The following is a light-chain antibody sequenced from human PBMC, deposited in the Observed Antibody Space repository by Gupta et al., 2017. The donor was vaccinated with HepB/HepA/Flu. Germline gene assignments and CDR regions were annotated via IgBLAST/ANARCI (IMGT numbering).Light chain of an antibody. CDR1: QSILFDGNNKNY. V-gene: IGKV4-1*01. CDR3: QHDDCTLWT. J-gene: IGKJ1*01. CDR2: WAS. Sequence: IVMTQSPDFLAVSLGERATINCKSSQSILFDGNNKNYLAWYQQKPGQPPKLLIHWASTRESGVPDRCNGSGSGTDFTLTISSLQAEDVAVYYCQHDDCTLWTFGQGTKVEIK.